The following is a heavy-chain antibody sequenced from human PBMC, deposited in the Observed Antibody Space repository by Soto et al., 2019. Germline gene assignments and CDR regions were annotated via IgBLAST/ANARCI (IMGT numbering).Heavy chain of an antibody. Sequence: QVQLVQSGAEVKKPGASVKVSCKASGYTFTSYYMHWVRQAPGQGLEWMGIINPSGGSTSYAQKFQGRVTMTRDTSTSTVYMELSSLRSEYTAVYYCARDAYDYGDFAGIGYWGQGTLVTVSS. V-gene: IGHV1-46*01. CDR3: ARDAYDYGDFAGIGY. D-gene: IGHD4-17*01. CDR2: INPSGGST. J-gene: IGHJ4*02. CDR1: GYTFTSYY.